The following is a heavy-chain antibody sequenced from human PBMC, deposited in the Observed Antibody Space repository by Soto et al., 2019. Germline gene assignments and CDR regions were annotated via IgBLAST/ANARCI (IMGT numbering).Heavy chain of an antibody. V-gene: IGHV3-30-3*01. Sequence: QVQLVESGGGVVQPGRSLRLSCAASGFTFSSYAMHWVRQAPGKGLEWVAVISYDGSNKYYADSVKGRFTISRDNSKNTLYLQMNSLRAEDTAVYYCARDRSGSYFTRLEWGIYFDYWGQGTLVTVSS. J-gene: IGHJ4*02. D-gene: IGHD1-26*01. CDR2: ISYDGSNK. CDR3: ARDRSGSYFTRLEWGIYFDY. CDR1: GFTFSSYA.